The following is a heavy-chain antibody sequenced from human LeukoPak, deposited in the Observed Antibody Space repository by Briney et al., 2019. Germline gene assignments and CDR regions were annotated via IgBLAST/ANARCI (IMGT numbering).Heavy chain of an antibody. D-gene: IGHD2-2*02. CDR1: GYSISSGYY. Sequence: SETLSLTCTISGYSISSGYYWGWIRQPPGKGLEWIGSIYHSGSTYYNPSLKSRVTISVDTSKNQFSLKLSSVTAADTAVYYCARDSTYCSSTSCYKDFDYWGQGTLVTVSS. V-gene: IGHV4-38-2*02. CDR3: ARDSTYCSSTSCYKDFDY. J-gene: IGHJ4*02. CDR2: IYHSGST.